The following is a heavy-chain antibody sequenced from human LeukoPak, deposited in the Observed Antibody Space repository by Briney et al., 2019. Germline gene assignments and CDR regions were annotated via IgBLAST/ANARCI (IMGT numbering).Heavy chain of an antibody. J-gene: IGHJ4*02. Sequence: PSETLSLTCTVSGDSMSNYYWSWIWQTLGKGLERIGYIYCSGSTSYNPSLKSRVTISEDTSKNQFSLKLSSVTAADTAVYYCARSVVLYYFDYWGQGTLVTVSS. D-gene: IGHD2-2*01. CDR1: GDSMSNYY. V-gene: IGHV4-59*01. CDR3: ARSVVLYYFDY. CDR2: IYCSGST.